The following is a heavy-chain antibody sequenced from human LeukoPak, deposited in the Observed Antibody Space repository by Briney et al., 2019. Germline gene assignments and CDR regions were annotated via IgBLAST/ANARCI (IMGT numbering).Heavy chain of an antibody. CDR1: GYTFTDYF. CDR3: ARAFHPYCSSTSCYPVDY. D-gene: IGHD2-2*01. CDR2: INPNSGGT. V-gene: IGHV1-2*02. J-gene: IGHJ4*02. Sequence: ASVKVSCKASGYTFTDYFIHWVRQAPGQGLEWMGWINPNSGGTNYAQKFQGRVTMTRDTSISTAYMELSRLRSDDTAVYYCARAFHPYCSSTSCYPVDYWGQGTLVTVSS.